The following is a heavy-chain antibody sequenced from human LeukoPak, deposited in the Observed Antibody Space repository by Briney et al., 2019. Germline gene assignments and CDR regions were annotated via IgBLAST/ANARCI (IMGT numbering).Heavy chain of an antibody. CDR3: ARDRDSSSYYYYGMDV. V-gene: IGHV1-46*01. J-gene: IGHJ6*02. CDR2: INPSGGST. CDR1: GYTFTSYY. D-gene: IGHD6-6*01. Sequence: VASVKVSCKASGYTFTSYYMHWVRQAPGQGLEWMGIINPSGGSTSYAQKFQGRVTMTRDTSTNTVYMELSSLRSEDTAVYYCARDRDSSSYYYYGMDVWGQGTTVTVSS.